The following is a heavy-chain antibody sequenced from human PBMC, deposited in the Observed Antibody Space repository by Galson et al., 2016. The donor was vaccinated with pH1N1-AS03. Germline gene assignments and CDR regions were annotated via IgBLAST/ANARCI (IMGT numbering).Heavy chain of an antibody. CDR2: IYHTGTT. CDR3: VRSDRVITASNTRPEGGDY. J-gene: IGHJ4*02. D-gene: IGHD2-2*01. Sequence: SETLSLTCGVSGYSISRGYCWGWIRQAPGKGLEWIGSIYHTGTTYYNPSLKSRLTIPMDTSKNQFSLNLSSVTAADTAVYYCVRSDRVITASNTRPEGGDYWGQGTLVTVSS. V-gene: IGHV4-38-2*01. CDR1: GYSISRGYC.